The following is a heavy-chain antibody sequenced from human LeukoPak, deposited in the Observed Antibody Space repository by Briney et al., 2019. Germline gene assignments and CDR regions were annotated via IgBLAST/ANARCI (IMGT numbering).Heavy chain of an antibody. Sequence: PSQTLSLTCAVSGGSISSGGYSWSWIRQPPGKGLEWIGYVYHSGSTYYNPSLKSRVTISVDGSKNQFSLKLSSVTAADTAVYYCARASQGIDYWGQGTLVTVSS. J-gene: IGHJ4*02. CDR2: VYHSGST. CDR3: ARASQGIDY. CDR1: GGSISSGGYS. V-gene: IGHV4-30-2*01. D-gene: IGHD2/OR15-2a*01.